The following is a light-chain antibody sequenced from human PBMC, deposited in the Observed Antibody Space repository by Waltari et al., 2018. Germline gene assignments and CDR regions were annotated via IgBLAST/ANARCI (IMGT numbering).Light chain of an antibody. CDR2: EIN. CDR3: CTFVGRGIYV. J-gene: IGLJ1*01. Sequence: QFALTQPASVSGSPGQSITISCTAPTSDVDILHLVSWYQRQPGSNPTLLIYEINKRPSGISNRFAGAKAGKTASLTISGLQAEDEADYFCCTFVGRGIYVFGPGTHVTVL. CDR1: TSDVDILHL. V-gene: IGLV2-23*02.